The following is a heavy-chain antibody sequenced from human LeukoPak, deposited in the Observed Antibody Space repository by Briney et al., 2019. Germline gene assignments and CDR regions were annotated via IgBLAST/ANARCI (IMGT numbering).Heavy chain of an antibody. CDR1: GGTFSSYA. V-gene: IGHV1-69*05. D-gene: IGHD3-10*01. Sequence: GASVKVSCKASGGTFSSYAISWMRQAPGQGLEWMGGIIPIFGTANYAQKFQGRVTITTDESTSTAYMELSSLRSEDTAVYYCARAWGIRDTFDLWGRGTLVTVSS. J-gene: IGHJ2*01. CDR3: ARAWGIRDTFDL. CDR2: IIPIFGTA.